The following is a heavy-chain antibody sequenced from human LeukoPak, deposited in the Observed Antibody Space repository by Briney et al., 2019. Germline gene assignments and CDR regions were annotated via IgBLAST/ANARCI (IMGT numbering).Heavy chain of an antibody. J-gene: IGHJ4*02. CDR2: ISYDGSNK. CDR3: ASGYGSGSYFDY. CDR1: GFTFSSYA. V-gene: IGHV3-30-3*01. D-gene: IGHD3-10*01. Sequence: PGRSLRLSCAASGFTFSSYAMHWVRQAPGKGLEWVAVISYDGSNKYYADSVKGRFTISRDNSKNTLYLQMNSLRAEDTAVYYCASGYGSGSYFDYWGQGTLVTVSS.